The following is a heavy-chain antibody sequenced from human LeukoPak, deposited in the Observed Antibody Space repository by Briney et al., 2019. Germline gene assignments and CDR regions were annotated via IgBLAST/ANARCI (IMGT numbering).Heavy chain of an antibody. CDR1: GYTFTSYD. CDR2: MNPNSGNT. Sequence: ASVKVSCKASGYTFTSYDINWVRQATGQGLEWMGWMNPNSGNTGYAQKFQGRVTMTRDTSISAVYMELSGLRSEDTAVYYCARGSSSWYLSTYYYYMDVWGKGTTVTVSS. V-gene: IGHV1-8*01. CDR3: ARGSSSWYLSTYYYYMDV. J-gene: IGHJ6*03. D-gene: IGHD6-13*01.